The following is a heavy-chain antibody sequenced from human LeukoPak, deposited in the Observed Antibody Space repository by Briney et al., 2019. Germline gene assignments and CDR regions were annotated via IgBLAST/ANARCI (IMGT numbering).Heavy chain of an antibody. Sequence: GGSLRLSCTASGFPFYSYWMTWVRQTPGKGLEWVANIRHDGSTKYYVDSVKGRFTISRDNAMNSLYLQMDSLRVEDTAIYYCARSVPYGTTWYGRSDCWGQGTLVTVSS. J-gene: IGHJ4*02. D-gene: IGHD6-13*01. CDR1: GFPFYSYW. V-gene: IGHV3-7*03. CDR2: IRHDGSTK. CDR3: ARSVPYGTTWYGRSDC.